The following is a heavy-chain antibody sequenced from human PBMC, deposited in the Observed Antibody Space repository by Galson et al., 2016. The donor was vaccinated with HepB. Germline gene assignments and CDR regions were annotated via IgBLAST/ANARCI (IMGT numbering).Heavy chain of an antibody. V-gene: IGHV3-23*01. CDR1: GFTFRDST. Sequence: SLRLSCAASGFTFRDSTMTWVRQAPGKGLHWVSTITGSGVSSYYADSVKGRFTTSRDNSKNILYLQMNSLRADDTAVYYCAKDGGTCGNYYGDWNLDLWGRGTLVTVSS. J-gene: IGHJ2*01. D-gene: IGHD3-22*01. CDR3: AKDGGTCGNYYGDWNLDL. CDR2: ITGSGVSS.